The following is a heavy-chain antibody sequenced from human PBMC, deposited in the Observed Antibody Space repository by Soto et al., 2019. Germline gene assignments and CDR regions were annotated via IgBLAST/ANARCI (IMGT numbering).Heavy chain of an antibody. D-gene: IGHD3-22*01. J-gene: IGHJ4*02. CDR3: ALYYYDSSGYYFFDY. CDR1: GFTFSDYY. CDR2: ISSSSSYT. V-gene: IGHV3-11*06. Sequence: GGSLRLSCAASGFTFSDYYMSWIRQAPGKGLEWVSYISSSSSYTNYADSVKGRFTISRDNAKNSLYLQMNSLRAEDTAVYYCALYYYDSSGYYFFDYWGQGTLVTVSS.